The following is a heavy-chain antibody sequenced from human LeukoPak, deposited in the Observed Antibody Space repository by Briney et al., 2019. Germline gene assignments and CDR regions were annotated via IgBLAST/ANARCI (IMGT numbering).Heavy chain of an antibody. J-gene: IGHJ4*02. CDR1: GFTFSSNG. Sequence: GGSLRLSCVASGFTFSSNGMHWVRQAPGKGLEWVTFIQYDGSKKYYADSVKGRFTISRDDAKNSLYLQMNSLSAEDTAVYYCARDAGAGFDYWGQGALVTVSS. CDR2: IQYDGSKK. V-gene: IGHV3-30*02. D-gene: IGHD6-13*01. CDR3: ARDAGAGFDY.